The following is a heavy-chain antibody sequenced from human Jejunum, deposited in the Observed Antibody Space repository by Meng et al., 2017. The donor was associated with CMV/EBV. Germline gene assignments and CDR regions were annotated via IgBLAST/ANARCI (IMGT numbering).Heavy chain of an antibody. D-gene: IGHD7-27*01. V-gene: IGHV1-18*04. CDR2: ISLGNGQT. Sequence: QVPLLQAGAEVKKPGASVKISCKTSGYTFTDHNIGWVRQAPGQGLEWVGWISLGNGQTVYGHKVQGRVTVTTDTSTSTAYMELRSLRSDDTAMYYCARDVWGFGYWGQGTLVTVSS. CDR1: GYTFTDHN. CDR3: ARDVWGFGY. J-gene: IGHJ4*02.